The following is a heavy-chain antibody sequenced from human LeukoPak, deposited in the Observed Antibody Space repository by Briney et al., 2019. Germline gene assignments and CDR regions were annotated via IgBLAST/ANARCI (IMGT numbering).Heavy chain of an antibody. V-gene: IGHV4-59*08. CDR2: IYYSGST. J-gene: IGHJ4*02. D-gene: IGHD3-22*01. CDR3: ARQGRYYDGSGYLYYFDY. CDR1: AGSISSYY. Sequence: SETLSLTCTVAAGSISSYYWSWIRQPPGKGLEWLGYIYYSGSTNYNPSLKSRVTISVDTSKNQFSLKLSSVTAADTAVYYCARQGRYYDGSGYLYYFDYWGQGTLVTVSS.